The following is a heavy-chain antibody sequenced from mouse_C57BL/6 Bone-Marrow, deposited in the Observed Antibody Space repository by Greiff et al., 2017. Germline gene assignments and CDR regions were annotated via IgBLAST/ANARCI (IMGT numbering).Heavy chain of an antibody. CDR3: ARWASTVVATRYFDV. V-gene: IGHV5-17*01. Sequence: EVHLVESGGGLVKPGGSLKLSCAASGFTFSDYGMHWVRQAPEKGLEWVAYISSGSSTIYYADTVKGRFTISRDNAKNTLFLQMTSLRSEDTAMYYCARWASTVVATRYFDVWGTGTTVTVSS. CDR2: ISSGSSTI. J-gene: IGHJ1*03. CDR1: GFTFSDYG. D-gene: IGHD1-1*01.